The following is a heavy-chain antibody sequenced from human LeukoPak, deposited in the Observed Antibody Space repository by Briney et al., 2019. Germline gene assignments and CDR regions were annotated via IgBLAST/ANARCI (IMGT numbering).Heavy chain of an antibody. V-gene: IGHV4-34*01. CDR1: GGSFSGYY. D-gene: IGHD6-13*01. CDR2: INHSGST. J-gene: IGHJ5*02. Sequence: SETLSLTCAVYGGSFSGYYWSWIRQPPGKGLVWIGEINHSGSTNYNPSLKSRVTISVDTSKNQFSLKLSSVTAADTAVYYCARRGRAAAGTIWFDPWGQGTLVTVSS. CDR3: ARRGRAAAGTIWFDP.